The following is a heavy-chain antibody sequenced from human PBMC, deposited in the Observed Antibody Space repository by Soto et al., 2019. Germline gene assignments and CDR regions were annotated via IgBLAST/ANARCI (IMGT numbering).Heavy chain of an antibody. J-gene: IGHJ4*02. CDR2: IYWNSNRL. D-gene: IGHD3-10*01. CDR3: AKDISPGELDS. Sequence: EGHRVDSGGGLVQPGRSLRLSCTASGFNVQVYAMHWVRLISGKGLEWVSGIYWNSNRLDYADSVMGRFTIYRDNAKNSLHLQMNSLRAEDTALYYCAKDISPGELDSWGKGTLVTVSS. V-gene: IGHV3-9*01. CDR1: GFNVQVYA.